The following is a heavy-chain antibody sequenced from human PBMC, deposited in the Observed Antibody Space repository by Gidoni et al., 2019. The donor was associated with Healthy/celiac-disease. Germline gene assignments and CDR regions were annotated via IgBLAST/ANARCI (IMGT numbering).Heavy chain of an antibody. V-gene: IGHV3-9*01. Sequence: EVQLVESGGGLVQPGRYLRLSCAASGSTFDDYAMHWVRQAPGKGLEWVSGISWNSGSIGYADSVKGRFTISRDNAKNSLYLQMNSLRAEDTALYYCAKGYYYYYGMDVWGQGTTVTVSS. CDR2: ISWNSGSI. CDR3: AKGYYYYYGMDV. CDR1: GSTFDDYA. J-gene: IGHJ6*02.